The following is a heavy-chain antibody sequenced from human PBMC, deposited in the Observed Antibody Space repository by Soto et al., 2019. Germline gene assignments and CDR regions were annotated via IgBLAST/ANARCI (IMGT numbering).Heavy chain of an antibody. V-gene: IGHV1-18*01. CDR1: GYTFTSYG. J-gene: IGHJ5*02. D-gene: IGHD6-19*01. CDR2: ISAYNGNT. Sequence: ASVKVSCKASGYTFTSYGISWVRQAPGQGLEWMGWISAYNGNTNYAQKLQGRVTMTTDTSTSTAYMELRSLRSDDTAVYYCARDPEQWLVKGWFDPWVQGTLVTVSS. CDR3: ARDPEQWLVKGWFDP.